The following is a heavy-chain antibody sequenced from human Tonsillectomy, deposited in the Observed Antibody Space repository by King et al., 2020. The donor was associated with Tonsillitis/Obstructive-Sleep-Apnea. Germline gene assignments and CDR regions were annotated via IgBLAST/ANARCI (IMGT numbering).Heavy chain of an antibody. D-gene: IGHD3-3*01. CDR2: IYPGDSDT. CDR1: GYSFTSFW. V-gene: IGHV5-51*01. J-gene: IGHJ4*02. CDR3: AGDHHDFWMPLRV. Sequence: VQLVESGAEVKKPGESLKISCKASGYSFTSFWIGWVRQVPGKGLEWMGIIYPGDSDTRYSPSFQGQVTISADKSISTAYLQRSSLTASDTAMYYCAGDHHDFWMPLRVWGQGTLVTVST.